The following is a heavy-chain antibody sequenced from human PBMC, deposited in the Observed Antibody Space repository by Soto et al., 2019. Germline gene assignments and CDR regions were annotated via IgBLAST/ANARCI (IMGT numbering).Heavy chain of an antibody. J-gene: IGHJ6*02. CDR2: FDPEDGET. Sequence: ASVKVSCKVSGYTLTELSMHWVRQAPGKGLEWMGGFDPEDGETIYAQKFQGRVTMTGDTSTDTAYMELSSLRSEDTAVYYCATSHYYGDYPPYYYYYYGMDVWGQGTTVTVSS. D-gene: IGHD4-17*01. V-gene: IGHV1-24*01. CDR3: ATSHYYGDYPPYYYYYYGMDV. CDR1: GYTLTELS.